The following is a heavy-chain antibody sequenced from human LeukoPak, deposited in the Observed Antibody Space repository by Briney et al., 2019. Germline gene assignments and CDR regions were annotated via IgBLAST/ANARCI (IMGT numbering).Heavy chain of an antibody. CDR2: IYYTGFT. V-gene: IGHV4-59*01. CDR1: GDSISSYY. J-gene: IGHJ4*02. CDR3: ARHPCTSSCRGGFDY. D-gene: IGHD2-2*01. Sequence: SETLSLTCTVSGDSISSYYWNWIRQPPGKGLEWIGYIYYTGFTHYNPSLKSRVTISVDTSETQFSLKLSSVTAADTAVYYCARHPCTSSCRGGFDYWGQGTLVTVSS.